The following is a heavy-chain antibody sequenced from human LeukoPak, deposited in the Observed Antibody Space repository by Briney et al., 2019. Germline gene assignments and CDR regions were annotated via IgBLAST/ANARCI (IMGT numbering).Heavy chain of an antibody. V-gene: IGHV3-23*01. J-gene: IGHJ3*01. CDR3: AREGSGRTAYNDGLDV. Sequence: PGGSLRLSCAASGFTFSSYGMSWVRQAPGKGLEWVSVIRSGGSTVYADSVKGRFTISRDNSKNTLYLQLNSLRAEDTAVYYCAREGSGRTAYNDGLDVWDQGTTVTVSS. CDR2: IRSGGST. D-gene: IGHD3-10*01. CDR1: GFTFSSYG.